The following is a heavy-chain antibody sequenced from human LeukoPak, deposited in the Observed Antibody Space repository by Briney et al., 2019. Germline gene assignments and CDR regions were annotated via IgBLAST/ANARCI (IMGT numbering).Heavy chain of an antibody. CDR2: IYYSGST. CDR1: GSSISSYY. Sequence: SETLSLTCTVSGSSISSYYRSWLRQPPGKGLEWIGYIYYSGSTNYNPSLKSRVTISADMSKNQLSLKLSSVTAADTAVYYCARGRRDPLWGRGTLVTVSS. CDR3: ARGRRDPL. D-gene: IGHD5-24*01. V-gene: IGHV4-59*12. J-gene: IGHJ2*01.